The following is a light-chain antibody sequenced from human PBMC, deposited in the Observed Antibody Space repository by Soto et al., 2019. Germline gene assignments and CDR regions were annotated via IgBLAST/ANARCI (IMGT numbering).Light chain of an antibody. J-gene: IGKJ1*01. CDR3: QQYNSYRRT. CDR1: QSISSW. CDR2: DAS. V-gene: IGKV1-5*01. Sequence: DIQMTQSPSTLSASVGDRVTITCRASQSISSWLAWYQQKPGKAPKLLIYDASSLESGVPSRFSGSGSGTEFTLTISSLHPDDFATYYCQQYNSYRRTFGQGTKVDIK.